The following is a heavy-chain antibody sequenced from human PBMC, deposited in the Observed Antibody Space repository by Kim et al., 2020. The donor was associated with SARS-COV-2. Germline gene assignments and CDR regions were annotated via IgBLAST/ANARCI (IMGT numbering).Heavy chain of an antibody. J-gene: IGHJ6*02. CDR2: ISWNGEKI. CDR3: AKDIRGKTYYYDSNYYPIYYSYYYGFDV. V-gene: IGHV3-9*01. CDR1: GFRFGEYA. D-gene: IGHD3-22*01. Sequence: GGSLRLSCAASGFRFGEYAMHWVRQPPGKGLEWVSGISWNGEKIGYSDSVKGRFTISRDEDKNSLYLQMNSLRPEDTALYYCAKDIRGKTYYYDSNYYPIYYSYYYGFDVWGQGTTVTVSS.